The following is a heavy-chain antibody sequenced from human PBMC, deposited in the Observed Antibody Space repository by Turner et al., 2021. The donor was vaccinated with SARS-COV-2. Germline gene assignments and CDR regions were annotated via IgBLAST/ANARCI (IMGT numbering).Heavy chain of an antibody. CDR1: GGSISSSSYY. Sequence: QLQLQEPGPGLVNPSETLSLTCTVSGGSISSSSYYWGWIRQPPGKGLEWIGSIYYSGSTYYNPSLKSRVTISVDTSKNQFSLKLNSVTAADTAVYYCARHGPTSTTKAFDPWGQGTLVTVSS. CDR2: IYYSGST. CDR3: ARHGPTSTTKAFDP. V-gene: IGHV4-39*01. D-gene: IGHD4-17*01. J-gene: IGHJ5*02.